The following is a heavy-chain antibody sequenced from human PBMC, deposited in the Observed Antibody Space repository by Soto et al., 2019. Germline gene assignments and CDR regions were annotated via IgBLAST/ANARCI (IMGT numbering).Heavy chain of an antibody. CDR3: ARGRVSSTRRVPVDWFYP. Sequence: QVQLQESGPGLVKPSQTLSLTCTVSGVSISSGGYYWSWIRQHSGKGLEWIGPIYYSGSIYYNPFLKSRLSISADTSEYPFSLRLSSVTAADTAVYYGARGRVSSTRRVPVDWFYPWGQGTLVTVSS. V-gene: IGHV4-31*03. J-gene: IGHJ5*02. D-gene: IGHD2-2*01. CDR2: IYYSGSI. CDR1: GVSISSGGYY.